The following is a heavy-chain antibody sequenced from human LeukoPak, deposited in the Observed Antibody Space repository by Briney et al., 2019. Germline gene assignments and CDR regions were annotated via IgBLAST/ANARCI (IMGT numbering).Heavy chain of an antibody. D-gene: IGHD3-22*01. CDR3: ARDPNLATYYYDSSGYYNWFDP. CDR1: GFTFSSYG. Sequence: GGSLRLSCAASGFTFSSYGMSWVRQAPGKGLEWVSAIRGSGGSTYYADSVKGRFTISRDNSKNTLYLQMNSLRAEDTAVYYCARDPNLATYYYDSSGYYNWFDPWGQGTLVTVSS. CDR2: IRGSGGST. V-gene: IGHV3-23*01. J-gene: IGHJ5*02.